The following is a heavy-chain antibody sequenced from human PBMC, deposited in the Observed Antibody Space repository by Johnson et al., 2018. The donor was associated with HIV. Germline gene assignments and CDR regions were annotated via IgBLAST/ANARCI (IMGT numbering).Heavy chain of an antibody. CDR3: VKDLYCIDGVCRTDAFDI. CDR2: INSDGSST. D-gene: IGHD2-8*01. CDR1: GFTFSSYW. Sequence: VQLVESGGGLVQPGGSLRLSCAASGFTFSSYWMHWVRQAPGKGLVWVSRINSDGSSTSYADSVKGRFTISRDNAKNTLYLQMNSLRAEDTAVYFCVKDLYCIDGVCRTDAFDIWGQGTLV. J-gene: IGHJ3*02. V-gene: IGHV3-74*01.